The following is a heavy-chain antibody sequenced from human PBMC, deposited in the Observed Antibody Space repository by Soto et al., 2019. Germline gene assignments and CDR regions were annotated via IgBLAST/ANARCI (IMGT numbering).Heavy chain of an antibody. CDR2: INWNGGST. J-gene: IGHJ6*03. Sequence: EVQLVESGGGVVRPGGSLRLSCAASGLTFDDYGMRWVRQAPGKGLEWVSGINWNGGSTGYADSVKGRFTISRDNAKNCLYVQRNSLGDEDTALYHCASIADAAGTYYYYDYYMDVWGKGTTVTVSS. D-gene: IGHD6-13*01. V-gene: IGHV3-20*01. CDR3: ASIADAAGTYYYYDYYMDV. CDR1: GLTFDDYG.